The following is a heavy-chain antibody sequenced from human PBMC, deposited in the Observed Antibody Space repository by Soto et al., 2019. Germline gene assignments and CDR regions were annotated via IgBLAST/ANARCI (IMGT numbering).Heavy chain of an antibody. CDR3: ARGITAEVGGRYYYGMDV. CDR1: GYTFTSYD. D-gene: IGHD1-26*01. CDR2: MNPNSGNT. J-gene: IGHJ6*02. V-gene: IGHV1-8*01. Sequence: QVQLVQSGAEVKKPGASVKVSCKASGYTFTSYDSNWVRQATGQGLEWMGWMNPNSGNTGYAQKFQGRVTMTRNTAISTAYMELSSLRSEDTAVYYCARGITAEVGGRYYYGMDVWGQGTTVTVSS.